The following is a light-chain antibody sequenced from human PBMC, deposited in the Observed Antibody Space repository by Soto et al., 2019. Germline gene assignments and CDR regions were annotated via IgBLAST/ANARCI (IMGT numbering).Light chain of an antibody. J-gene: IGKJ3*01. CDR2: DAA. V-gene: IGKV1-9*01. CDR3: QQLNTFPFT. Sequence: DIPLTQSPSFLSAFVGDSVTLTCRASQAISSSLAWYHQKPGRAPKLLIYDAATLQSGVPSRLSGSGSGTEFTLTITSLQPEDFATYYCQQLNTFPFTFGPGTKVDVK. CDR1: QAISSS.